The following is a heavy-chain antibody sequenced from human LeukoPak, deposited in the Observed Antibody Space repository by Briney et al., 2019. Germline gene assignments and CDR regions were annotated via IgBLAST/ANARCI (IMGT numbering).Heavy chain of an antibody. D-gene: IGHD3/OR15-3a*01. Sequence: GGSLRLSCAVSGITLSNYGMSWVRQAPGKGLEWVAGISDSGGSTEYADSVKGRFTIARDNRKNTLYLQMNSLRAEDTAVYFCAKRGVVIRVILVGFHKEAYYFESWGQGALVTVSS. CDR3: AKRGVVIRVILVGFHKEAYYFES. CDR1: GITLSNYG. J-gene: IGHJ4*02. V-gene: IGHV3-23*01. CDR2: ISDSGGST.